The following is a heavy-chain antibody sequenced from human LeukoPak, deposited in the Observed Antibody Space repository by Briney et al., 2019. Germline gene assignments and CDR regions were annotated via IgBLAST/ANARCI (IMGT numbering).Heavy chain of an antibody. V-gene: IGHV3-30*03. CDR3: ARDVFCGSGGDDAFDI. CDR1: GFTFSSYG. CDR2: ISYDGSNK. D-gene: IGHD3-10*01. Sequence: GGSLRLSCAASGFTFSSYGMHWVRQAPGKGLEWVSVISYDGSNKYYADSVKGRFTISRDDSKNTLYLQMNSLKAEDTAVYYCARDVFCGSGGDDAFDIWGQGTMVTVSS. J-gene: IGHJ3*02.